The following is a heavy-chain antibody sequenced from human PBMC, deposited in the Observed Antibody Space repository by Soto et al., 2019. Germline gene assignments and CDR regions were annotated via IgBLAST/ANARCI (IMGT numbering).Heavy chain of an antibody. D-gene: IGHD1-20*01. CDR3: ARDPRSITGTTSSEDFQH. CDR2: IIPILGIT. Sequence: QAQLMQSGAEVKKPGSSVKVSCKASGGTFSGYAISWVRQAPGQGIEWMGGIIPILGITNYAQKFQGRITIAADESTGTAYLDLRRLRSEDTAVYYCARDPRSITGTTSSEDFQHWGQGTLVSVSS. CDR1: GGTFSGYA. J-gene: IGHJ1*01. V-gene: IGHV1-69*01.